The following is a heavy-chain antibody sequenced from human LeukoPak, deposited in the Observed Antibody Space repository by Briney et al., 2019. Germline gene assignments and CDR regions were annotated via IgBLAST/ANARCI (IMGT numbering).Heavy chain of an antibody. CDR2: INTNTGNP. V-gene: IGHV7-4-1*02. D-gene: IGHD2-15*01. CDR3: ARDSGSGGSLSPYNWFDP. CDR1: GYTFTSYA. J-gene: IGHJ5*02. Sequence: ASVKVSCKASGYTFTSYAMNWVRQAPGQGLEWMGWINTNTGNPTYAQGFTGRFVFSLDTSVSTAYLQISSLKAEDTAVYYCARDSGSGGSLSPYNWFDPWGQGTLVTVSS.